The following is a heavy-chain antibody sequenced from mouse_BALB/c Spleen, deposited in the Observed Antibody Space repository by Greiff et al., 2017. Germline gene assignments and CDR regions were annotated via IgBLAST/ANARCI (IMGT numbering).Heavy chain of an antibody. CDR1: GYTFTSYW. D-gene: IGHD1-1*01. CDR2: INPSNGRT. Sequence: VQLQQPGAELVKPGASVKLSCKASGYTFTSYWMPWVKQRPGQGLEWIGGINPSNGRTNYNEKFKSKATLTVDKSSSTAYMQLSSLTSEDSAVYCCARSGYGSRQFAYWGQGTLVTVSA. CDR3: ARSGYGSRQFAY. V-gene: IGHV1S81*02. J-gene: IGHJ3*01.